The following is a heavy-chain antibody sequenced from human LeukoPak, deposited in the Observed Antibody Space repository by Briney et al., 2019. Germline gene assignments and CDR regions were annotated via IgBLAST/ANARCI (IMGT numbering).Heavy chain of an antibody. CDR2: IWYDGSIK. D-gene: IGHD3-22*01. CDR3: ARAYYYDSSATPDY. CDR1: GFTFRSYG. J-gene: IGHJ4*02. V-gene: IGHV3-33*01. Sequence: GGSLRLSCAASGFTFRSYGMHWVRQAPGKGLEWVAVIWYDGSIKYYADSVKGRFTISRDNSKNTLYLQMNSLRAEDTAVYYCARAYYYDSSATPDYWGQGTLVTVSS.